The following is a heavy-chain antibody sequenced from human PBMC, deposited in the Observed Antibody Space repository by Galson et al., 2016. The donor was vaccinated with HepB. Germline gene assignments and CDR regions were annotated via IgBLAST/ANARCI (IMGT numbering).Heavy chain of an antibody. J-gene: IGHJ4*02. CDR2: IYSGGST. CDR1: GFTVSSNY. CDR3: ARAPYGDYIYY. D-gene: IGHD4-17*01. V-gene: IGHV3-66*02. Sequence: SLRLSCAASGFTVSSNYMSWVRQAPGKGLEWVSVIYSGGSTYYADSVKGRFTISRDNSKNTLYLQMNSLRAEDTAVYYCARAPYGDYIYYWGQGTLVTVSS.